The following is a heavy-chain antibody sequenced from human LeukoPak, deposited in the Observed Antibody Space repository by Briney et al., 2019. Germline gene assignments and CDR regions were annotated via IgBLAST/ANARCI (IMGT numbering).Heavy chain of an antibody. D-gene: IGHD5-18*01. V-gene: IGHV3-23*01. Sequence: QPGGSLRLSCAASGFTFSSYAMSWVRQAPGKGLEWVSSIGGSGGSTYYADSVKGRFTISRDNSKNTLYLQMNNLRAEDTAVYYCAKGGYTAMVPLDPWGQGTLVTVSS. J-gene: IGHJ5*02. CDR1: GFTFSSYA. CDR3: AKGGYTAMVPLDP. CDR2: IGGSGGST.